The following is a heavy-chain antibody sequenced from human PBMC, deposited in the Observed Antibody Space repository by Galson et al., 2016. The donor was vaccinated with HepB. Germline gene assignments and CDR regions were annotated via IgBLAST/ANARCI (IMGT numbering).Heavy chain of an antibody. CDR2: IWHDGTNE. CDR1: GFSFSGHG. CDR3: ARVRSSSWFDS. V-gene: IGHV3-33*01. J-gene: IGHJ5*01. Sequence: SLRISCAASGFSFSGHGMHWLRQAPGKGLEWVAAIWHDGTNENYAASVKGRFSISRDNSKSMLYLQMDSLRAEDIAVYYCARVRSSSWFDSWGQGTLVTVS. D-gene: IGHD6-13*01.